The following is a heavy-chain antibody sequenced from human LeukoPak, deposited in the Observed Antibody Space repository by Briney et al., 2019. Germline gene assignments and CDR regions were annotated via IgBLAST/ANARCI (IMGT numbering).Heavy chain of an antibody. J-gene: IGHJ4*02. CDR2: IYYSGST. V-gene: IGHV4-59*08. Sequence: SETLSLTCTVSGGSIRNYYWSWIRQPPGKGLEWIGYIYYSGSTNYNPSLKSRVTILVDTSKNQFSLKLSSVTAADTAVYYCAKTVFLAGWHFDQWGQGTLVTVSS. CDR1: GGSIRNYY. D-gene: IGHD3-9*01. CDR3: AKTVFLAGWHFDQ.